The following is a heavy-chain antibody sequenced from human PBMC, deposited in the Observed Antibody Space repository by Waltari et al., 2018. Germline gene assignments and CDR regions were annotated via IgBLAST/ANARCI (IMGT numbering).Heavy chain of an antibody. Sequence: QVQLVQSGAEVKKPGASVKVSCKASGYTFTSYAMHWVRQAPGQRLEWMGWINAGNGNTKYSQKFQGRVTITRDTSASTAYMELSSLRSEDTAVYYCARPTGYDYILGYWGQGTLVTVSS. J-gene: IGHJ4*02. CDR1: GYTFTSYA. D-gene: IGHD3-16*01. V-gene: IGHV1-3*01. CDR3: ARPTGYDYILGY. CDR2: INAGNGNT.